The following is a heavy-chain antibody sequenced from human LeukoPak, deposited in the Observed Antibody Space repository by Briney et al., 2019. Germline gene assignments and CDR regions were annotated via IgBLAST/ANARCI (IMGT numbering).Heavy chain of an antibody. CDR3: ARVFTFGRVIALDLAFDI. V-gene: IGHV4-59*01. CDR1: GGFISRCY. Sequence: SETLSLTCTVSGGFISRCYWGWIRQPTGKGLEWIGYIYYGGSNNYNPSLKSRVTISVDTSKNQFSLKLSSETAADTAVYYCARVFTFGRVIALDLAFDIWGQGTMVTVSS. CDR2: IYYGGSN. J-gene: IGHJ3*02. D-gene: IGHD3-16*02.